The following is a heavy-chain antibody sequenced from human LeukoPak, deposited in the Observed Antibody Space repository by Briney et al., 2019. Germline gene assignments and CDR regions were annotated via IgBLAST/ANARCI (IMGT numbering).Heavy chain of an antibody. CDR2: ISYDGSNK. CDR3: ARGYSGYDPDGFFDY. V-gene: IGHV3-30*04. J-gene: IGHJ4*02. D-gene: IGHD5-12*01. Sequence: PGRSLRLSCAASGFTFSSYAMHWVRQAPGKGLEWVAAISYDGSNKNYADSVKGRFTISRDNSKNTLYLQMNSLRAEDTAVYYCARGYSGYDPDGFFDYWGQGTLVTVSS. CDR1: GFTFSSYA.